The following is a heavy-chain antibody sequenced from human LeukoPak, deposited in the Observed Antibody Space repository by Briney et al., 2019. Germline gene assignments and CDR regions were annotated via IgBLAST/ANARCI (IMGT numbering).Heavy chain of an antibody. Sequence: GGSLRLSCAASGFTVSSNYMSWVRQAPGKGLVWVSIIYSGGTTYYADSVKGRFTISRDNSKNTLYLQMNSLRAEDTAVYYCAKDKSGSYTFDYWGQGTLVTVSS. V-gene: IGHV3-66*01. CDR2: IYSGGTT. CDR3: AKDKSGSYTFDY. J-gene: IGHJ4*02. CDR1: GFTVSSNY. D-gene: IGHD1-26*01.